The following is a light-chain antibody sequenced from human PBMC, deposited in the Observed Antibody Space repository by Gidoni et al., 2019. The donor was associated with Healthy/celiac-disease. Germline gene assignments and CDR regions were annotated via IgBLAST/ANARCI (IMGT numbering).Light chain of an antibody. CDR1: SSAAGGYNY. CDR2: DDS. V-gene: IGLV2-14*01. CDR3: SSYTSSSTLEV. J-gene: IGLJ2*01. Sequence: QSALTPSASVSGSPLPPIPLSCTGTSSAAGGYNYASWYPQHPGKAPKLMIYDDSNRPTGVSNRFSGSESGNTASLTISGLQAEDEADYYCSSYTSSSTLEVFGGGTKLTVL.